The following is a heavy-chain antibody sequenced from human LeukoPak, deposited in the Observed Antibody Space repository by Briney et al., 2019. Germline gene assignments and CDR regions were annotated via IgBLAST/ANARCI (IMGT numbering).Heavy chain of an antibody. D-gene: IGHD3-10*01. CDR3: ASLYGSGVNYFHY. Sequence: KPSETLSLTCDVYSGSFGGYYWSWIRQPPGKGLEWIGEINHSGSTSYNPSLKSRVSISVDASKNQFSLNLSSVTAADTAVYYCASLYGSGVNYFHYWGQGTLVTVSS. CDR1: SGSFGGYY. V-gene: IGHV4-34*01. CDR2: INHSGST. J-gene: IGHJ4*02.